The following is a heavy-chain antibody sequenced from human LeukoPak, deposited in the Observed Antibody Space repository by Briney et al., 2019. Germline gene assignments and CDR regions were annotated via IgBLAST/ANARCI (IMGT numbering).Heavy chain of an antibody. CDR1: GGSISNSSYY. Sequence: SETLSLNCTVSGGSISNSSYYWGWIRQPPGKGLEWIGSIYYSGSTYYNPSLKSRVTISVDTSKNQSSLKLSSVTAADTAVYYCARLDYDILNGYYDYWGQGTLVTVSS. D-gene: IGHD3-9*01. V-gene: IGHV4-39*01. J-gene: IGHJ4*02. CDR3: ARLDYDILNGYYDY. CDR2: IYYSGST.